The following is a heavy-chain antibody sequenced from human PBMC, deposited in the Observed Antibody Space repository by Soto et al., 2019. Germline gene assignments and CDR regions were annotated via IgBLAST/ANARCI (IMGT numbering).Heavy chain of an antibody. J-gene: IGHJ4*02. CDR3: ARDFGTYTSGARFDY. Sequence: EVQLVESGGGLVRPGGSLTLSCAASGFSFSNYAMTWVRQAPGRGLEWVSLISGTGKFMSHADSLKGRFIISRDNAKASLYAHRSSQPPDNTAVYYCARDFGTYTSGARFDYWGQGALVTVTS. CDR2: ISGTGKFM. CDR1: GFSFSNYA. D-gene: IGHD1-26*01. V-gene: IGHV3-21*02.